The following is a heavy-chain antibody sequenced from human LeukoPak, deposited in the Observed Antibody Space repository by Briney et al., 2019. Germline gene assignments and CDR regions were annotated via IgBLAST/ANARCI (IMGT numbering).Heavy chain of an antibody. CDR3: ARDDSSGYYYNY. J-gene: IGHJ4*02. D-gene: IGHD3-22*01. CDR2: IIPIFGTA. CDR1: GGTFSSYA. Sequence: ASVKVSCKASGGTFSSYAISWVRQAPGQGLEWMGGIIPIFGTANYAQKFQGRVTITADESTSTAYMELSSLRSEDTAVYYCARDDSSGYYYNYWSQGTLVTVSS. V-gene: IGHV1-69*13.